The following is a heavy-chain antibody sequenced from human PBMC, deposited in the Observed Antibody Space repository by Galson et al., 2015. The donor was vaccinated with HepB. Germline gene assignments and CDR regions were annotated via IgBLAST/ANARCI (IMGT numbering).Heavy chain of an antibody. D-gene: IGHD2-2*01. CDR3: AKTLDCSSTNCYLPFDY. CDR1: GFTFSNYA. CDR2: ISYDGSNK. V-gene: IGHV3-30*04. J-gene: IGHJ4*02. Sequence: SLRLSCAASGFTFSNYAMHWVRQAPGKGLEWVAIISYDGSNKYYADSVKGRFTISRDNSKNTLYLQMNSLRAEDTAVYYCAKTLDCSSTNCYLPFDYWGQGTLVTVSS.